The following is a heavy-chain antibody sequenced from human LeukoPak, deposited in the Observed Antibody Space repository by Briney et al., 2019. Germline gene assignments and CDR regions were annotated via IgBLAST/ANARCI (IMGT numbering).Heavy chain of an antibody. J-gene: IGHJ5*02. D-gene: IGHD3-10*01. CDR2: ISAYNGNT. Sequence: ASVKVSCKASGYTFTSYGIRWVRQASGQGLEWMGWISAYNGNTNYAQKLQGRVTMTTDTSTSTAYMELRSLRSDDTAVYYCARDLRELLSWFDPWGQGTLVTVSS. CDR3: ARDLRELLSWFDP. CDR1: GYTFTSYG. V-gene: IGHV1-18*01.